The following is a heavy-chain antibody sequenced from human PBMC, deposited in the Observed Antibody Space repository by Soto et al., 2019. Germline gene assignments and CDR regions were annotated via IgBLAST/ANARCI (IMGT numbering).Heavy chain of an antibody. D-gene: IGHD2-2*03. CDR1: GFTFSNYA. Sequence: GVSLRLSCAASGFTFSNYAMSRFRQAPGKGLEWVSGISGSGSSTDYADSVKGRFTISRDNPKNTLFLQMNSLRADDTAVYYCAKDGCLYFTRPNWFDPWGQGTLVTVSS. J-gene: IGHJ5*02. V-gene: IGHV3-23*01. CDR2: ISGSGSST. CDR3: AKDGCLYFTRPNWFDP.